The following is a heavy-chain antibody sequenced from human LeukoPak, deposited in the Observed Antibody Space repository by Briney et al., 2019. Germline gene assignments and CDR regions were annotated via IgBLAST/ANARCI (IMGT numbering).Heavy chain of an antibody. J-gene: IGHJ4*02. D-gene: IGHD6-19*01. CDR2: VYWNDDN. Sequence: SGRTLVKPTQTLTLTCTSSGFSLSDTAVGVHWIRRPPGKALEWLALVYWNDDNKYSPSLRSRLTVTKDSSKNQVVLTMTKLDPTDTATYYCTHSSGWTTDFWSQGILPTVSS. CDR1: GFSLSDTAVG. CDR3: THSSGWTTDF. V-gene: IGHV2-5*01.